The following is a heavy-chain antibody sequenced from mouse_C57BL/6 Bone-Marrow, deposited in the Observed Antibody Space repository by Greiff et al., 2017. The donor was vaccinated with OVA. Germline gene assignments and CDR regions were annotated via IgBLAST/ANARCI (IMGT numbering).Heavy chain of an antibody. CDR2: INYDGSST. CDR3: ARLFYDYDSYYAMDY. Sequence: EVQLVESEGGLVQPGSSMKLSCTASGFTFSDYYMAWVRQVPEKGLEWVANINYDGSSTYYLDSLKSRFIISRDNAKNILYLQMSSLKSEDTATYYCARLFYDYDSYYAMDYWGQGTSVTVSS. CDR1: GFTFSDYY. V-gene: IGHV5-16*01. J-gene: IGHJ4*01. D-gene: IGHD2-4*01.